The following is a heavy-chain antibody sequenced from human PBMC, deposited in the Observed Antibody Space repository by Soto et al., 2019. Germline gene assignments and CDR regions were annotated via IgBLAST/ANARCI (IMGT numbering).Heavy chain of an antibody. CDR2: INVGSGNT. V-gene: IGHV1-3*01. Sequence: ASVKVSCKASGYTFSNYAMHWVRQAPGQSLEWMGWINVGSGNTKYSQKFQGRITISRDTSASTTYMELSSLRSEDTAVYYCARQRDSSTAYYYYSSMDVWGQGTTVTVSS. D-gene: IGHD3-16*01. CDR3: ARQRDSSTAYYYYSSMDV. J-gene: IGHJ6*02. CDR1: GYTFSNYA.